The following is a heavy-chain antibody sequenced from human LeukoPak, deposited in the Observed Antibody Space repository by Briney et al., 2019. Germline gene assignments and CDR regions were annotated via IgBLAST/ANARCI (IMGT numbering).Heavy chain of an antibody. CDR2: INHSGST. CDR3: ARGAPRTYKNFDY. V-gene: IGHV4-34*01. Sequence: SETLSLTCAVYGGSFSGYYWSWIRQPPGKGLEWIGEINHSGSTNYNPSLKSRVTISVDTSKNQFSLKLSSVTAADTAVYYCARGAPRTYKNFDYWGQGTLVTVSS. CDR1: GGSFSGYY. D-gene: IGHD1-14*01. J-gene: IGHJ4*02.